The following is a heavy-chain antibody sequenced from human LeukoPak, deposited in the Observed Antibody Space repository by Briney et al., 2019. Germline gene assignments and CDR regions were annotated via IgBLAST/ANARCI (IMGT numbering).Heavy chain of an antibody. D-gene: IGHD4-23*01. V-gene: IGHV4-59*08. J-gene: IGHJ5*02. Sequence: SETLSLTCTVSGGPISSYYWSWIRQPPGKGLEWIGYIYYSGSTNYNPSLKSRVTISVDTSKNQFSLKLSSVTAADTAVYYCASHKSDYGGNFYEGTFDPWGQGTLVTVSS. CDR2: IYYSGST. CDR1: GGPISSYY. CDR3: ASHKSDYGGNFYEGTFDP.